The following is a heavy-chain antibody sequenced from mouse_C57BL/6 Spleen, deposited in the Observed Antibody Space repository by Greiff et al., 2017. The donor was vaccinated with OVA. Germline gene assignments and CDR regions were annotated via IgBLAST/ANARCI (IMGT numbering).Heavy chain of an antibody. D-gene: IGHD2-5*01. Sequence: EVKLMESGPGLVKPSQSLSLTCSVTGYSITSGYYWNWIRQFPGNKLEWMGNISYDGSYNYNPSLKNRISITPDTSKNQFFLKLNSVTTEDTATYYCARGDSNSYAMDYWGQGTSVTVSS. CDR2: ISYDGSY. J-gene: IGHJ4*01. CDR1: GYSITSGYY. CDR3: ARGDSNSYAMDY. V-gene: IGHV3-6*01.